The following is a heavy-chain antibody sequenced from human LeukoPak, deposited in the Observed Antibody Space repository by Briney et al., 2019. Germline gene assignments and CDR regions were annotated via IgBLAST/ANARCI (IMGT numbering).Heavy chain of an antibody. V-gene: IGHV3-23*01. Sequence: GGSLRLSCAASGFTFSSYAMSWVRQAPGKGLEWVSAISGSGGSTYYADSVKGRFTISRDNSKNTPYLQMNSLRAEDTAVYYCAKDSPGYSSGWPYYFDYWGQGTLVTVSS. D-gene: IGHD6-19*01. CDR2: ISGSGGST. CDR3: AKDSPGYSSGWPYYFDY. CDR1: GFTFSSYA. J-gene: IGHJ4*02.